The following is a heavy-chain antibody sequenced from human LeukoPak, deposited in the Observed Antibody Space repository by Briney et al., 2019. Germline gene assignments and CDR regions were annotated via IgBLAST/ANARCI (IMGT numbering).Heavy chain of an antibody. CDR2: INPNSGGT. D-gene: IGHD6-19*01. V-gene: IGHV1-2*04. Sequence: GASVKVSCKASGGTFSSYAISWVRQAPGQGLEWMGWINPNSGGTNYAQKFQGWVTMTRDTSISTAYMELSRLRSDDTAVYYCARAAVAYHAFDIWGQGTMVTVSS. J-gene: IGHJ3*02. CDR1: GGTFSSYA. CDR3: ARAAVAYHAFDI.